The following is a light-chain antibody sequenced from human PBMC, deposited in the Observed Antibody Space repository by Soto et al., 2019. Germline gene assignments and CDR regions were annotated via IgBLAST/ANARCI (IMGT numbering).Light chain of an antibody. CDR1: QNISTY. Sequence: DLQMTQSPSTLSASVGDRVSLTCRASQNISTYLAWHQQRPGKAPMVLIYQASYLEGGVPSRFSGSRSGTEFSLTISSLQPDDFATYYGQHYRKYPVTFGPGTKGDIK. CDR3: QHYRKYPVT. V-gene: IGKV1-5*03. J-gene: IGKJ3*01. CDR2: QAS.